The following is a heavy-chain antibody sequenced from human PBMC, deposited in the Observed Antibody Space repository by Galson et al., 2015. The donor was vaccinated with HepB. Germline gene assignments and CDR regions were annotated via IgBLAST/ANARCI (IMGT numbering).Heavy chain of an antibody. J-gene: IGHJ4*02. CDR1: GFTFSSYA. CDR2: ISGSGGST. V-gene: IGHV3-23*01. Sequence: SLRLSCAASGFTFSSYAMSWVRQAPGKGLEWVSAISGSGGSTYYADSVKGRFTISRDNSKNTLYLQMNSLRAEDTAVYYCAEGLRFLEWLEYYFDYWGQGTLVTVSS. D-gene: IGHD3-3*01. CDR3: AEGLRFLEWLEYYFDY.